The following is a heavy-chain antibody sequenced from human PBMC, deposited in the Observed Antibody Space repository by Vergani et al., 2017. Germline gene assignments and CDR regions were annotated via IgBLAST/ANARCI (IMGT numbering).Heavy chain of an antibody. J-gene: IGHJ6*02. CDR3: ARDDSSSWSDYYYYGMDV. Sequence: EVQLVESGGGLVQPGGSLRLSCAASGFTFSSYEMNWVRQAPGKGLEWVSYISSSGSTIYYADSVKGRFTISRENAKNSLYLQMNSLRAEDTAVYYCARDDSSSWSDYYYYGMDVWGQGTTVTVSS. D-gene: IGHD6-13*01. CDR1: GFTFSSYE. CDR2: ISSSGSTI. V-gene: IGHV3-48*03.